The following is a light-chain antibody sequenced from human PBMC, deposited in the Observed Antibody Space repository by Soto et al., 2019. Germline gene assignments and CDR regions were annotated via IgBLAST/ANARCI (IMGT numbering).Light chain of an antibody. CDR1: SSDVGAYDF. J-gene: IGLJ1*01. Sequence: QSALTQPASVSGSPGQSITISCTGTSSDVGAYDFVSWYQQHPDKAPKLMIYDVSNRPSGVSDRFSGSKSGNTASLTISGLLAEDEADYYGTSYTSSNTLYVFGTGTKVTVL. CDR3: TSYTSSNTLYV. V-gene: IGLV2-14*01. CDR2: DVS.